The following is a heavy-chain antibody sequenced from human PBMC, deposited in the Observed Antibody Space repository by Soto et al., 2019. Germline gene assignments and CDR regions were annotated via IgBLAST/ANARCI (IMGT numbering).Heavy chain of an antibody. J-gene: IGHJ5*02. V-gene: IGHV4-59*01. D-gene: IGHD1-7*01. CDR1: GGSISSYY. CDR3: ARGNRNWNSKIRFDP. CDR2: IYYSGST. Sequence: SETLSLSCTVSGGSISSYYWSWIRQPPGKGLEWIGYIYYSGSTNYNPSLKSRVTISVDTSKNQFSLKLSSVTAADTAVYYCARGNRNWNSKIRFDPWGQGTLVTVSS.